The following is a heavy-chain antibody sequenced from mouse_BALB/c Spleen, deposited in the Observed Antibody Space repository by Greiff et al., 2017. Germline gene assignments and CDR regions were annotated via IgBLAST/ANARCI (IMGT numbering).Heavy chain of an antibody. D-gene: IGHD2-14*01. J-gene: IGHJ4*01. CDR3: ARAYYRYDEGYYYAMDY. CDR2: ISDGGSYT. V-gene: IGHV5-4*02. Sequence: EVKLMESGGGLVKPGGSLKLSCAASGFTFSDYYMYWVRQTPEKRLEWVATISDGGSYTYYPDSVKGRFTISRDNAKNNLYLQMSSLKSEDTAMYYCARAYYRYDEGYYYAMDYWGQGTSVTVSS. CDR1: GFTFSDYY.